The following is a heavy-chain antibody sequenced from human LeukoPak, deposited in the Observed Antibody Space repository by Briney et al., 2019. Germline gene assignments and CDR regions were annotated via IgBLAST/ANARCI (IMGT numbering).Heavy chain of an antibody. V-gene: IGHV3-23*01. CDR2: ISGSGGDT. CDR3: ARVVIRPYYFDY. J-gene: IGHJ4*02. D-gene: IGHD4-23*01. CDR1: GFTFSSYV. Sequence: GGSLRLSCAASGFTFSSYVMTWVRQAPGKGLEWVSAISGSGGDTYYADSVKGRFTISRDNSKNTLHLQMNNLRAEDTAVYYCARVVIRPYYFDYWGQGTLVTVSS.